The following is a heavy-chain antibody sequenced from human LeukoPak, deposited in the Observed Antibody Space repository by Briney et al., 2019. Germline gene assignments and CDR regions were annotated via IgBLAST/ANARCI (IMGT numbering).Heavy chain of an antibody. D-gene: IGHD3-22*01. CDR1: GGSISSSSYY. J-gene: IGHJ4*02. V-gene: IGHV4-39*07. CDR3: ARVTAYDSSGYPAYYFDY. Sequence: FETLSLTCTVSGGSISSSSYYWGWIRQPPGKGLEWIGSIYYSGSTYYNPSLKSRVTISVDTSKNQFSLKLSSVTAADTAVYYCARVTAYDSSGYPAYYFDYWGQGTLVTVSS. CDR2: IYYSGST.